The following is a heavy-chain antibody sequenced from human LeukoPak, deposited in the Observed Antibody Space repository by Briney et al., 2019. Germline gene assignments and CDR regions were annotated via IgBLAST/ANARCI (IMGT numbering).Heavy chain of an antibody. V-gene: IGHV4-39*01. D-gene: IGHD6-19*01. CDR1: SGSISSSNYY. Sequence: SETLSLTCTVSSGSISSSNYYWGCIRQPPGKGLEWIGSISYSGSTYYNPSLKSLVTISVDTSKNQFSLKLSSVTAADTAVYYCASHSSGLRAFDYWGQGTLVTVSS. J-gene: IGHJ4*02. CDR3: ASHSSGLRAFDY. CDR2: ISYSGST.